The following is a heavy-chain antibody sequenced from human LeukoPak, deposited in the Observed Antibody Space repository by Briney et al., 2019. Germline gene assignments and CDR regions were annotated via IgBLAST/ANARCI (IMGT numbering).Heavy chain of an antibody. CDR1: GYTFTGYY. V-gene: IGHV1-2*02. CDR2: INPNSGGT. D-gene: IGHD3-22*01. Sequence: ASVKVSCKASGYTFTGYYMHWVRQAPGQGLEWMGWINPNSGGTNYAQKFQGRVTMTRDTSISTAYMELSRLRSDDTAVYYCARDYYDSSGYNAFDIWGQGTMVTVSS. CDR3: ARDYYDSSGYNAFDI. J-gene: IGHJ3*02.